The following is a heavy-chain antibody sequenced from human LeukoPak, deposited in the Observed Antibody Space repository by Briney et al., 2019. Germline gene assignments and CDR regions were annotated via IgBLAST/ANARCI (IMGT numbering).Heavy chain of an antibody. CDR2: INQSGET. D-gene: IGHD3-22*01. CDR1: GYSISSGYY. CDR3: ARYTANQSGYSFDY. Sequence: PSETLSLTCAVSGYSISSGYYGSWIRQPPGKGREWIATINQSGETYHNPSLKSRVTISVDTSKNQSSLKLSSVTAAGTAIYYCARYTANQSGYSFDYWGQGTLVTVSS. J-gene: IGHJ4*02. V-gene: IGHV4-38-2*01.